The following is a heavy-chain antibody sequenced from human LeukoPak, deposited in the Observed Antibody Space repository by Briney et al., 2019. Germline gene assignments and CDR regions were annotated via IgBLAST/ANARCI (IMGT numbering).Heavy chain of an antibody. Sequence: GGSLRLSCAASGFTFSSYAMSWVRQAPGKGLEWVSAISGSGGSTYYADSVKGRFTISRDNSKNTLYLQMNSLRAEDTAVYYCAIERSRWDYYDSSDYFNYWGQGTLVTVSS. CDR3: AIERSRWDYYDSSDYFNY. CDR1: GFTFSSYA. J-gene: IGHJ4*02. V-gene: IGHV3-23*01. D-gene: IGHD3-22*01. CDR2: ISGSGGST.